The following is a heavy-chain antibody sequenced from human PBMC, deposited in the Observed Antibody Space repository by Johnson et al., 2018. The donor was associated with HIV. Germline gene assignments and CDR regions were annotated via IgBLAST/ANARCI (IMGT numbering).Heavy chain of an antibody. CDR2: ISWNSGSI. CDR3: ARVTNSDAFDI. J-gene: IGHJ3*02. Sequence: VQLVESGGGLVQPGRSLRLSCAASGFTFDDYAMHWVRQAPGKGLAWVSGISWNSGSIGYADSVKGRFTLSRDNAKNSLYLQMNSLRAGDTAVYYCARVTNSDAFDIWGQGTMVTVSS. CDR1: GFTFDDYA. D-gene: IGHD2-8*01. V-gene: IGHV3-9*01.